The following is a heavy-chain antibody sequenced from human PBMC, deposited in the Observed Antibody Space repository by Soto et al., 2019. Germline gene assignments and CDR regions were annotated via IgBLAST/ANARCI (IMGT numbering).Heavy chain of an antibody. CDR2: IFYSGGT. Sequence: QLLLQESGPGLVKPSETPSLTCTVSGGSILDSTYYWAWIRQPPGKGLEWIGTIFYSGGTFYTPSLKSRVTMSVDTSNNQFSLKLSSVTAADTAVYDCARQASGYYYGWFDPWGQGTLVTVSS. CDR3: ARQASGYYYGWFDP. J-gene: IGHJ5*02. V-gene: IGHV4-39*01. D-gene: IGHD3-22*01. CDR1: GGSILDSTYY.